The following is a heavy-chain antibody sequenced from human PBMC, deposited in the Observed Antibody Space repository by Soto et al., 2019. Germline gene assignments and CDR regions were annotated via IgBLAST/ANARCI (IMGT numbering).Heavy chain of an antibody. CDR1: GGSISSGGYY. V-gene: IGHV4-31*03. CDR2: IYYSGST. J-gene: IGHJ6*02. D-gene: IGHD2-15*01. CDR3: ARDLGILPKSGYYYYYGMDV. Sequence: PSETLSLTCTVSGGSISSGGYYWSWIRQHPGKGLEWIGYIYYSGSTYYNPSLKSRVTISVDTSKNQFSLKLSSVTAADTAVYYCARDLGILPKSGYYYYYGMDVWGQGTTVTVSS.